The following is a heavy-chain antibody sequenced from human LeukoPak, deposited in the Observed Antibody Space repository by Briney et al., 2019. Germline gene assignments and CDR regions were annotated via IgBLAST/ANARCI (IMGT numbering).Heavy chain of an antibody. V-gene: IGHV4-39*01. D-gene: IGHD6-19*01. CDR2: IYYSGNT. J-gene: IGHJ5*02. CDR3: SRHEHKALAGDT. CDR1: GGSISRSYYY. Sequence: SETLSLTCSVSGGSISRSYYYWGWIRQPPGKGLEWIGTIYYSGNTFYNPSLKSRVTISVDTSINHFSLTLTSLTAADTAVYFCSRHEHKALAGDTWGQGTLVTVSS.